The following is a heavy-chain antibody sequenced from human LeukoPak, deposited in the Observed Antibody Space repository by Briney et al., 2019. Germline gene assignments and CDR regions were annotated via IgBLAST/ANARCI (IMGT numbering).Heavy chain of an antibody. CDR3: ARDSMILFGVAYYMDV. V-gene: IGHV1-46*01. Sequence: ASVKVSCKASGYTFTSYYMHWVRQAPGQGLEWMGIINPSGGSTSYAQKFQGRVTMTRDMSTSTVYMELSSLRSEDTAVYYCARDSMILFGVAYYMDVWGKGTTVTVSS. CDR1: GYTFTSYY. D-gene: IGHD3-3*01. CDR2: INPSGGST. J-gene: IGHJ6*03.